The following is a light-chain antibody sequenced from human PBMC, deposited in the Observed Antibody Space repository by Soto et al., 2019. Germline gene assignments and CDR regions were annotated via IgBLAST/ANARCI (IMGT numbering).Light chain of an antibody. Sequence: QSVLTQPASVSGSPGQSIAISCTGTSSDVGPYNYVSWYQHHPGKAPKLMIYEVSYRPSGISDRFSGSKSGNTASLTISGLQAEDEADYYCSSYTSSNTLVFGGGTKVTVL. CDR2: EVS. CDR1: SSDVGPYNY. V-gene: IGLV2-14*01. CDR3: SSYTSSNTLV. J-gene: IGLJ2*01.